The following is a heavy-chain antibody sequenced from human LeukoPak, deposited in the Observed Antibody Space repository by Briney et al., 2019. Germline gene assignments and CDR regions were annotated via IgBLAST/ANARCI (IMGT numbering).Heavy chain of an antibody. Sequence: PGGSLRLSCAASGFTFSTYVMHWVRQAPGKGLEWVAGIWHDGSKEYYAAFVKVRFTISRENYKNILHMEMNSLRADDAALYYCAKGLGSGYSPFDFWGQGTLVTVSS. J-gene: IGHJ4*02. CDR2: IWHDGSKE. V-gene: IGHV3-33*06. CDR1: GFTFSTYV. D-gene: IGHD3-22*01. CDR3: AKGLGSGYSPFDF.